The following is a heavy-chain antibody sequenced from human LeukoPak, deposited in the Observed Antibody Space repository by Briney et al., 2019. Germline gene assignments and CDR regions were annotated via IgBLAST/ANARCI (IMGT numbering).Heavy chain of an antibody. Sequence: GGSLRLSCAASGFTFSSYWMHWVRQAPGKGLVWVSRINSDGSSTSYAGSVKGRFTISRDNAKNTLYLQMNSLRAGDTAVYYCARSITMVRGVNFYYYGMDVWGKGTTVTVSS. J-gene: IGHJ6*04. D-gene: IGHD3-10*01. CDR2: INSDGSST. CDR3: ARSITMVRGVNFYYYGMDV. CDR1: GFTFSSYW. V-gene: IGHV3-74*01.